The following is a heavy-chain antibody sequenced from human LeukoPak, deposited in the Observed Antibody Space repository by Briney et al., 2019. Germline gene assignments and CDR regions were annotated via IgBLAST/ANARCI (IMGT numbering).Heavy chain of an antibody. CDR1: GFTFDEYG. Sequence: PGGSLRLSCEASGFTFDEYGMNWVRQAPGKGLEWVGRIRNKANSHTTEYAASVKGRFTISRDDSKNSLYLQMNSLKTEDTAVYYCARGGSSWYSYYYYYMDVWGKGTTVTISS. J-gene: IGHJ6*03. CDR2: IRNKANSHTT. D-gene: IGHD6-13*01. V-gene: IGHV3-72*01. CDR3: ARGGSSWYSYYYYYMDV.